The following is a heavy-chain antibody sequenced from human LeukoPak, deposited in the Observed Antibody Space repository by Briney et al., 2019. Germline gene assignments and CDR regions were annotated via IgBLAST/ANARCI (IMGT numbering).Heavy chain of an antibody. CDR2: INSDGSST. Sequence: GGSLRLSCAASGFTFSSYWMYWVRQAPGKGLVWVSRINSDGSSTSYADSVKGRFTISRDNVKNTLYLQMNSLRAEDTAVYYCTRTKGEDFDLWGRGTLVTVSS. CDR3: TRTKGEDFDL. CDR1: GFTFSSYW. V-gene: IGHV3-74*01. J-gene: IGHJ2*01. D-gene: IGHD3-10*01.